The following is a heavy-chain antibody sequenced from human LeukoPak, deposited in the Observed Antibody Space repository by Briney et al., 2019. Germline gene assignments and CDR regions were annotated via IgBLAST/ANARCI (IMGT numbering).Heavy chain of an antibody. J-gene: IGHJ3*02. CDR2: ISHSGST. CDR1: GGSISSSGYY. D-gene: IGHD6-6*01. CDR3: ARLVARPLDAFDI. V-gene: IGHV4-30-2*01. Sequence: PSQTLSLTCTVSGGSISSSGYYWSWIRQPPGKGLEWIGYISHSGSTYYNPSLKSRVTISADRSKNQFSLKLSSVTAADTAVFYCARLVARPLDAFDIWGQGTMVTVS.